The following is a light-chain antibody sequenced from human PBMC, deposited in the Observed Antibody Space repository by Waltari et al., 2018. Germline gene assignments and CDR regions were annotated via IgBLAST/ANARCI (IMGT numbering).Light chain of an antibody. CDR2: DVT. CDR1: TRNIGSYIF. J-gene: IGLJ1*01. Sequence: QSALTQPASVSGSPGQSLTISCTGTTRNIGSYIFVSWYQPRPGTAPQLMIFDVTNRPSGVSNRFSGSKSGNTASLTISGLRADDEAHYYCSSYSTTNTIVFGTGTKVTVL. CDR3: SSYSTTNTIV. V-gene: IGLV2-14*01.